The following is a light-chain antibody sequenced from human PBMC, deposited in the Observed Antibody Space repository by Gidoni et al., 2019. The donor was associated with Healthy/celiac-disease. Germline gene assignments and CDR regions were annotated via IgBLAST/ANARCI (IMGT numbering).Light chain of an antibody. Sequence: QAVVTQEPSLTVSPGGTVTLTCGCSTGAVPSDHWPYWLQQRPGQPPRTLIYDTTNKLSWTPARFSGSLLGGKAALTLSGAQPEDEAEYYCLLSYTGARVFGGGTRLTVL. V-gene: IGLV7-46*01. CDR2: DTT. CDR1: TGAVPSDHW. CDR3: LLSYTGARV. J-gene: IGLJ2*01.